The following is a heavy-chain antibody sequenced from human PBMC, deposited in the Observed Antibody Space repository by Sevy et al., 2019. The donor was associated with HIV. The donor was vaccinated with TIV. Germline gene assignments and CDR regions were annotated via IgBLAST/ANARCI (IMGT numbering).Heavy chain of an antibody. CDR1: GGTFSKYA. CDR3: ARHRGFSSTSEYGMDV. J-gene: IGHJ6*02. V-gene: IGHV1-69*13. CDR2: IIPIFGTA. D-gene: IGHD2-2*01. Sequence: ASVKVSCKASGGTFSKYAITWVRQAPGQGLEWMGGIIPIFGTANYAQKFQGRVTITADESTSTAYMELSSLRSEDTAVYYCARHRGFSSTSEYGMDVWGQGTTVTVSS.